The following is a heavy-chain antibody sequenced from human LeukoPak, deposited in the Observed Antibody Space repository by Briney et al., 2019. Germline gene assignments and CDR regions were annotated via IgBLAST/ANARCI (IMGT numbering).Heavy chain of an antibody. CDR1: GFTFSSYE. CDR3: ARDRYYYDSSGYYGFDP. J-gene: IGHJ5*02. V-gene: IGHV3-48*03. CDR2: ISTSGSTI. D-gene: IGHD3-22*01. Sequence: PGGSLRLSCAASGFTFSSYEMNWVRQAPGKGLEWVSYISTSGSTIYYADSVKGRFTISRDNAKNSQFLQMNSLRAEDTAVYYCARDRYYYDSSGYYGFDPWGQGTLVTVSS.